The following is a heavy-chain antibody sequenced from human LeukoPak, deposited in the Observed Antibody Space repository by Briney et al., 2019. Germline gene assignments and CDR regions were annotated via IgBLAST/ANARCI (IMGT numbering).Heavy chain of an antibody. CDR3: ALGLVTDY. Sequence: GGSLRLSCAASGFTVSSNFMSWVRQAPGKGLEWVSVIYSGGSTYYADSVKGRFTISRYNSKNTLYLQMNSLRVEDTAVYYCALGLVTDYWGQGTLVTVSS. J-gene: IGHJ4*02. CDR1: GFTVSSNF. V-gene: IGHV3-66*01. D-gene: IGHD3-9*01. CDR2: IYSGGST.